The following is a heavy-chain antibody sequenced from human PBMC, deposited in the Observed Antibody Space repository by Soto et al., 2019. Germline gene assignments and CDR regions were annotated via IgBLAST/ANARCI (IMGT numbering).Heavy chain of an antibody. Sequence: GGSLRLSCAASGLTVSSSYMSWVRQAPGKGLQWVSVIYSAGGTYYANSVKGRFTISRDISTNMVYLQMSSLTDEDTAVYYCARQAYDSSGYFTPYYYYGMDVWGQGTTVTVSS. V-gene: IGHV3-53*01. D-gene: IGHD3-22*01. J-gene: IGHJ6*02. CDR3: ARQAYDSSGYFTPYYYYGMDV. CDR1: GLTVSSSY. CDR2: IYSAGGT.